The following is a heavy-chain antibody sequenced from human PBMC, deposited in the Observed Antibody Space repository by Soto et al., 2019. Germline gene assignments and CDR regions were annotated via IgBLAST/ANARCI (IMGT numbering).Heavy chain of an antibody. Sequence: PVGSLRLSCSASGFTVSSNYMSWVRQAPGKGLEWVSVIYSGGSTYYADSVKGRFTISRDNSKNTLYLQMNSLRAEDTAVYYCAAGLYCTNGVCSAGYYYYGMDVWGQGTTVTVSS. D-gene: IGHD2-8*01. CDR2: IYSGGST. CDR1: GFTVSSNY. J-gene: IGHJ6*02. CDR3: AAGLYCTNGVCSAGYYYYGMDV. V-gene: IGHV3-53*01.